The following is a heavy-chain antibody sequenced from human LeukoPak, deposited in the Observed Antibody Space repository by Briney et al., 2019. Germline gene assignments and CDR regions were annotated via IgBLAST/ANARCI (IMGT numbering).Heavy chain of an antibody. CDR2: ISSSSSYI. Sequence: XXLRLXXXXSGFXXSSYSMTWVRQAPGKGLEWVSSISSSSSYIYYADSVKGRFTISRDNAKNSLYLQMNSLRAEDTAVYYCARDKVPAAIIRYYGMDVWGQGTTVTVSS. J-gene: IGHJ6*02. CDR1: GFXXSSYS. D-gene: IGHD2-2*01. V-gene: IGHV3-21*01. CDR3: ARDKVPAAIIRYYGMDV.